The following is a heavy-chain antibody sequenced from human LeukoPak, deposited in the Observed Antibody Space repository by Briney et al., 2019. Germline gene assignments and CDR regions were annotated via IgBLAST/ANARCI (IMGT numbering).Heavy chain of an antibody. CDR3: ARDNRGYSGYDSFFDY. CDR1: GFAVSSNY. Sequence: GGSPRLSCAASGFAVSSNYMSWVRQAPGKGLEWVSVIYSGGSTHYADSVKGRFTISRDNSKNTLYLQMNSLRAEDTAVYYCARDNRGYSGYDSFFDYWGQGTLVTVSS. CDR2: IYSGGST. D-gene: IGHD5-12*01. J-gene: IGHJ4*02. V-gene: IGHV3-53*01.